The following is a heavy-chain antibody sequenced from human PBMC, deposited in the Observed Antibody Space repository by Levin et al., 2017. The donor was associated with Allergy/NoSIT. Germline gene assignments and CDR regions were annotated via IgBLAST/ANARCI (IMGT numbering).Heavy chain of an antibody. V-gene: IGHV3-66*01. D-gene: IGHD4-23*01. J-gene: IGHJ4*02. CDR3: ARTYGGNEGGEY. CDR1: GFTVSSNY. Sequence: GGSLRLSCAASGFTVSSNYMSWVRQAPGKGLEWVSVIYSGGSTYYADSVKGRFTISRDNSKNTLYLQMNSLRAEDTAVYYCARTYGGNEGGEYWGQGTLVTVSS. CDR2: IYSGGST.